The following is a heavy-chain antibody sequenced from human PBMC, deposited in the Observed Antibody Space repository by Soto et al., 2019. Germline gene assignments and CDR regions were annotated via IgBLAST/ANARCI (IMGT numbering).Heavy chain of an antibody. CDR3: ARLGNGGSGWFDP. D-gene: IGHD3-10*01. CDR2: IYYSGST. Sequence: QVQLQESGPGLVKPSQTLSLTCTVSGGSISSGGYYWSWIRQHPGKGLEWIGYIYYSGSTYYNPSLKRRVTIAVDTSKNQFSLKLSSVTAADTAVYYCARLGNGGSGWFDPWGQGTLVTVSS. V-gene: IGHV4-31*03. J-gene: IGHJ5*02. CDR1: GGSISSGGYY.